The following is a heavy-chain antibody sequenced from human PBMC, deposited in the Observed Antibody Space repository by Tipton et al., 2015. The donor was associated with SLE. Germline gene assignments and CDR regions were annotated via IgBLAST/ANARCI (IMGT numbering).Heavy chain of an antibody. CDR1: GGSISSSGYY. CDR3: ATSRGATEYYYYMDV. J-gene: IGHJ6*03. CDR2: IYYSGST. V-gene: IGHV4-39*07. Sequence: TLSLTCTVSGGSISSSGYYWGWIRQPPGKGLEWIGSIYYSGSTYYNPSLKSRVTISVDTSKNQFSLSLTSVTAADTAVYYCATSRGATEYYYYMDVWGKGTTVTVSS. D-gene: IGHD2/OR15-2a*01.